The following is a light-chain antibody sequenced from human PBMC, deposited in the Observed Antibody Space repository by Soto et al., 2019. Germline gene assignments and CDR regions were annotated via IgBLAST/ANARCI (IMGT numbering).Light chain of an antibody. Sequence: QSVLTQPPSASGSPGQSVTISCTGTSNDVGNYNYVSWYQQHPGKAPKVLISEVSKGPSGVPDRFSGSKSVNMASLTVSGLQVEDEADYYCSSYSGTNNLMIFGGGTKLTVL. CDR1: SNDVGNYNY. J-gene: IGLJ2*01. CDR3: SSYSGTNNLMI. CDR2: EVS. V-gene: IGLV2-8*01.